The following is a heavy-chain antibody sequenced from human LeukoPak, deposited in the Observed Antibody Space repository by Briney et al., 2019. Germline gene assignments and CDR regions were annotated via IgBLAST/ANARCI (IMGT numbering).Heavy chain of an antibody. CDR1: GYTFTRNT. J-gene: IGHJ4*02. CDR3: ARATLSDYYFNY. V-gene: IGHV1-46*01. Sequence: RASVKVSCKASGYTFTRNTINWVRQAPGQGLEWMGIINPSGGSTSYAQKFQGRVTMTRDTSTNTVYMELSSLRSEDTAVYFCARATLSDYYFNYWGQGTLVTVSS. CDR2: INPSGGST.